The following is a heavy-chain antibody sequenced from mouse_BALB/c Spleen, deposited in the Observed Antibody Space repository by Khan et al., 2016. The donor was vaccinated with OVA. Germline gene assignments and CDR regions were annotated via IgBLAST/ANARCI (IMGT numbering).Heavy chain of an antibody. CDR2: ITYSGST. V-gene: IGHV3-2*02. CDR3: ARYGTRYNYAMDY. CDR1: GYSITSDYA. Sequence: EVQLQESGPGLVKPSQSLSLTCTVTGYSITSDYAWNWIRQFPGNKLEWLGSITYSGSTNYNPSLKSRISITRDKSKNQSFLQLKSVTTEYTATYNWARYGTRYNYAMDYWGQGTAVTVS. D-gene: IGHD2-1*01. J-gene: IGHJ4*01.